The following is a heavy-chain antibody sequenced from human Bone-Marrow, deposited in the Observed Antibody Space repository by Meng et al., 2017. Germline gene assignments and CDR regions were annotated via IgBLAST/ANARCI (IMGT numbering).Heavy chain of an antibody. CDR1: GFTFSRYA. V-gene: IGHV3-23*01. CDR3: SREGTFFFDY. D-gene: IGHD3-10*01. CDR2: ISNSGTST. Sequence: GGSLRLSCAASGFTFSRYAMSWVRQASGKGLEWVSTISNSGTSTFSADSVKGRFTISRDNSKNTLYLQMNSLRAEDTAVYYCSREGTFFFDYWGQGTLVTVSS. J-gene: IGHJ4*02.